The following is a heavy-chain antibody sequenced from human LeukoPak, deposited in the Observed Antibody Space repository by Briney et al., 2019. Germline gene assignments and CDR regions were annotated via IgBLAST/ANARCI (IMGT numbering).Heavy chain of an antibody. J-gene: IGHJ4*02. CDR3: TTRPSGSYYSGDY. Sequence: GGSLRLSCAASGFTFSNAWMSWVRQAPGKGLEWVGRIKSKTDGGTTDYAAPVKGRFTISRDESKNTLYLQMNSLKTEDTAVYYCTTRPSGSYYSGDYWGQGTLVTVSS. CDR2: IKSKTDGGTT. D-gene: IGHD1-26*01. CDR1: GFTFSNAW. V-gene: IGHV3-15*01.